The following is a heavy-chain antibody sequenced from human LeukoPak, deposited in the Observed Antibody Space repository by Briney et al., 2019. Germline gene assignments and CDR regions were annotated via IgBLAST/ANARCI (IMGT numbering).Heavy chain of an antibody. Sequence: GGPLRLSCAASGFTFSSYSVNWVRQAPGKGLEWVSSISSSSSYIYYADSVKGRFTISRDNAKNSLYLQMNSLRAEDTAVYYCARDGVARGGSYGLDFDYWGQGTLVTVPS. CDR3: ARDGVARGGSYGLDFDY. D-gene: IGHD1-26*01. CDR1: GFTFSSYS. V-gene: IGHV3-21*01. CDR2: ISSSSSYI. J-gene: IGHJ4*02.